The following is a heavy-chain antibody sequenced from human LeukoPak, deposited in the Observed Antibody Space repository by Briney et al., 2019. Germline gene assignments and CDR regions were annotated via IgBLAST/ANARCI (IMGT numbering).Heavy chain of an antibody. CDR1: GGSISSSSYY. Sequence: SETLSLTCTVSGGSISSSSYYWGWIRQPPGNGLEWIGNIYYSGSTYYSPSLKSRVTISVDTSKNQFSLKLSSVTAADTAVYYCARRLTTIFGVVIPQNWFDPWGQGTLVTVSS. D-gene: IGHD3-3*01. CDR3: ARRLTTIFGVVIPQNWFDP. CDR2: IYYSGST. V-gene: IGHV4-39*01. J-gene: IGHJ5*02.